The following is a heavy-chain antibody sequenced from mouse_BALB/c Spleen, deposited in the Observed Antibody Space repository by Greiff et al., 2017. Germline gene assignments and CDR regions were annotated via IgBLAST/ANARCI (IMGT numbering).Heavy chain of an antibody. V-gene: IGHV5-6-5*01. Sequence: DVHLVESGGGLVKPGGSLKLSCAASGFTFSSYAMSWVRQTPEKRLEWVASISSGGSTYYPDSVKGRFTISRDNARNILYLQMSSLRSEDTAMYYCASGDTTVGYWGQGTTLTVSS. CDR1: GFTFSSYA. J-gene: IGHJ2*01. CDR3: ASGDTTVGY. CDR2: ISSGGST. D-gene: IGHD1-1*01.